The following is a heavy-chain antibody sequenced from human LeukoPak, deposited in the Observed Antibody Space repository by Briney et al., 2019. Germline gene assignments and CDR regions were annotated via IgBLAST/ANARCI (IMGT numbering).Heavy chain of an antibody. CDR2: IYYSGST. D-gene: IGHD3-3*01. J-gene: IGHJ4*02. CDR1: GGSISSSSYY. Sequence: PSETLSLTCTVSGGSISSSSYYWGWIRQPPGKGLEWIGSIYYSGSTYYNPSLKSRVTISVDTSKNQFSLELSSVTAADTAVYYCARADFWSGFEDYWGQGTLVTVSS. V-gene: IGHV4-39*07. CDR3: ARADFWSGFEDY.